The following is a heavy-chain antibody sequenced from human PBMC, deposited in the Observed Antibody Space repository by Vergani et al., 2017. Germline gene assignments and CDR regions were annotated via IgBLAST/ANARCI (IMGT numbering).Heavy chain of an antibody. CDR3: ARGYDFWSGHYYMDV. CDR1: GFSLSTSGMC. V-gene: IGHV2-70*15. D-gene: IGHD3-3*01. Sequence: QVTLRESGPALVKPTQTLTLTCTFSGFSLSTSGMCVSWIRQPPGKALEWLARIDWDDDKYYSTSLKTRLTISKDTSKNQVVLTMTNMDPVDTATYYCARGYDFWSGHYYMDVWGQGTTVTVSS. CDR2: IDWDDDK. J-gene: IGHJ6*03.